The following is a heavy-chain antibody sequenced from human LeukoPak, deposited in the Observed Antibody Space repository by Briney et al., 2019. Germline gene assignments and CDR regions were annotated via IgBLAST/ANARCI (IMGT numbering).Heavy chain of an antibody. CDR1: GYTFTSYG. D-gene: IGHD3-22*01. J-gene: IGHJ6*02. CDR3: ARGGYLYYYYYYGMDV. CDR2: ISAYNGNT. Sequence: ASVKVSCMASGYTFTSYGISWVRQAPGQGLEWMGWISAYNGNTNYAQKLQGRVTMTTDTSTSTAYMELRSLRSDDTAVYYCARGGYLYYYYYYGMDVWGQGTTVTVSS. V-gene: IGHV1-18*01.